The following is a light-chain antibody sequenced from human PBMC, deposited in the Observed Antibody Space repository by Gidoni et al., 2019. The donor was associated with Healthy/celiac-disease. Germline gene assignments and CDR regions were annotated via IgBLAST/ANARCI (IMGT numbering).Light chain of an antibody. CDR3: QAWDSSPAVV. V-gene: IGLV3-1*01. CDR1: KLGDKY. CDR2: HDS. J-gene: IGLJ2*01. Sequence: SYELTQPTPASVSPGQTASITCSGDKLGDKYACWYQQKPGQSPVLVIYHDSKRPSGIPERFSGSNSGNTATLTISGTQAMDEADYYCQAWDSSPAVVFGGWTKLTVL.